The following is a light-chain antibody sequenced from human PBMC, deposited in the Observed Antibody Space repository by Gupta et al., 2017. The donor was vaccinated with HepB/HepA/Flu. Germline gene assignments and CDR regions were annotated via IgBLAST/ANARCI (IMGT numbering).Light chain of an antibody. Sequence: EIVMTQSPTTLSVSPGERATLSCRASQNAKTNLAWYQQKPGQAPRLLIYGASSRATNIPARFSGSGSGTEFTLTINSLQAEDFAIYYCKQYDHWWTFGQGTRVEIK. CDR1: QNAKTN. J-gene: IGKJ1*01. V-gene: IGKV3-15*01. CDR2: GAS. CDR3: KQYDHWWT.